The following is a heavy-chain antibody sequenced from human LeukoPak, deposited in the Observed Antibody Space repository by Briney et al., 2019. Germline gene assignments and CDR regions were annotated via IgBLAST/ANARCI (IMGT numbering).Heavy chain of an antibody. CDR2: INWSGGST. CDR3: ATDDWDSSVPI. V-gene: IGHV3-20*04. D-gene: IGHD3-22*01. CDR1: GFAFDEHG. J-gene: IGHJ3*02. Sequence: GGSLRLSCTASGFAFDEHGMSWVRQVPGKGLEWVSGINWSGGSTGYADPLRGRFTISRDNAKDSLYLQMNSLRAEDTAVYYCATDDWDSSVPIWGQGTMVTVSS.